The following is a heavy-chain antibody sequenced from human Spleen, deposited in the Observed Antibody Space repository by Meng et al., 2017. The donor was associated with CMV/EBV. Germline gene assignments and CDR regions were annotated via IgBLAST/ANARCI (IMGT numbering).Heavy chain of an antibody. CDR1: GYTFTSYD. V-gene: IGHV1-8*03. CDR3: ARAGYYGSGSYFYYYYYYGMDV. Sequence: ASVKVSCKASGYTFTSYDINWVRQATGQRLEWMGWMNPNSGNTGYAQKFQGRVTITRNTSISTAYMELRSLRSDDTAVYYCARAGYYGSGSYFYYYYYYGMDVWGQGTTVTVSS. D-gene: IGHD3-10*01. CDR2: MNPNSGNT. J-gene: IGHJ6*02.